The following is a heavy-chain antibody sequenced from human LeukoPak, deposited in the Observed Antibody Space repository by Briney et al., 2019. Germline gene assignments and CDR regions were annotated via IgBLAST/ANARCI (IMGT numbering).Heavy chain of an antibody. CDR1: GYTFTSYG. CDR3: ARGFRGHSSGVFDY. D-gene: IGHD1-26*01. J-gene: IGHJ4*02. V-gene: IGHV1-18*01. Sequence: ASVKVSCKASGYTFTSYGISWVRQAPRQGLEWTGWISAYNGNTNYAQKLQGRVTMTTDTSTSTAYMELRSLRSDDTAVYYCARGFRGHSSGVFDYWGQGTLVTVSS. CDR2: ISAYNGNT.